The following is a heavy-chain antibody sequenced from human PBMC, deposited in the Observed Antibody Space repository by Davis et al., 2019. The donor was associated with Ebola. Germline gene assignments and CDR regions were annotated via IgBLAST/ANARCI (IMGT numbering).Heavy chain of an antibody. Sequence: SETLSLTCTVYGGSFSGYSWSWIRQPPGKGLEWIGYVSHSGITSYNPSLKSRVTMSVDRSKNQFSLKLSSVTAADTAVYYCAREVFGVVIRPFDYWGQGTLVTVSS. D-gene: IGHD3-3*01. CDR2: VSHSGIT. V-gene: IGHV4-34*01. CDR3: AREVFGVVIRPFDY. CDR1: GGSFSGYS. J-gene: IGHJ4*02.